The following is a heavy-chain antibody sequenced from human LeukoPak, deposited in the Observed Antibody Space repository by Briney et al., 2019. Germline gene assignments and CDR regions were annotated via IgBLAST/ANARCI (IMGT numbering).Heavy chain of an antibody. D-gene: IGHD3-16*01. CDR2: ISYDGSNK. J-gene: IGHJ4*02. CDR3: ALMWEGGELGYFDN. V-gene: IGHV3-30-3*01. CDR1: GFTFSSYA. Sequence: QTGGSLRLSCAASGFTFSSYAMHWVRQAPGKGLEWVAVISYDGSNKYYADSVKGRFTISRDNSKNTLYLQMSSLRAEDTAGYYCALMWEGGELGYFDNWGQGTLVTVSS.